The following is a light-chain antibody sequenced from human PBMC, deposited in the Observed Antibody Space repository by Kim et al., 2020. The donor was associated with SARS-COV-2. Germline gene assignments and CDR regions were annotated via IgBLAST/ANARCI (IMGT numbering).Light chain of an antibody. V-gene: IGKV1-5*01. CDR1: QDLATW. Sequence: DIQMTQYPSTLSASVGDTVSITCRASQDLATWVAWYQQKPGMAPKVLMYDASKLKSGVPPRFSGSGSGTEFTLTITSLQPDDFATYYCQQDKSDPYTFGQGTKLEI. CDR2: DAS. CDR3: QQDKSDPYT. J-gene: IGKJ2*01.